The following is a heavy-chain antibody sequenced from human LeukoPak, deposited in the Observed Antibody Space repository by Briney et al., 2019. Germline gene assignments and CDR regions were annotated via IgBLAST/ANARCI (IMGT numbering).Heavy chain of an antibody. J-gene: IGHJ4*02. D-gene: IGHD5-12*01. V-gene: IGHV4-61*02. Sequence: SETLSLTCTVSGGSISSGSYYWSWIRQPAGKGLEWIGRIYPSGTTNYNPSLKSRVTISVDTSKNQFSLKLSSVTAADTAVYYCARHRYSAYASSDYWGQGTLVTVSS. CDR1: GGSISSGSYY. CDR3: ARHRYSAYASSDY. CDR2: IYPSGTT.